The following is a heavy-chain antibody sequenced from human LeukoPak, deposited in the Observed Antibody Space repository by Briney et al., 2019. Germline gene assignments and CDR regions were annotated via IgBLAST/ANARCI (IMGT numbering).Heavy chain of an antibody. CDR3: ARIQGNGDYRDY. J-gene: IGHJ4*02. V-gene: IGHV1-2*02. Sequence: ASVKVSCKASGCTFTGYYIHWVRQAPGQGLEWMGWISPDSGGTNYAQKFQGRVTMTRDTSISTAYMELRTLTSDDTAVYYCARIQGNGDYRDYWGQGTLVTVSS. CDR1: GCTFTGYY. CDR2: ISPDSGGT. D-gene: IGHD4-17*01.